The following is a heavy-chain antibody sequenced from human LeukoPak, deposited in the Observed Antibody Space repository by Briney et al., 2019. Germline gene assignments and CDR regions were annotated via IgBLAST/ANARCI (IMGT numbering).Heavy chain of an antibody. CDR2: ISAYNGNT. CDR3: ARISSGWYFDY. Sequence: ASVKVSCKASGYTFTSYGISWVRQAPGQGLEWMGWISAYNGNTNYAQKFQGRVTITTDESTSTAYMELSSLRSEDTAVYYCARISSGWYFDYWGQGTLVTVSS. CDR1: GYTFTSYG. J-gene: IGHJ4*02. V-gene: IGHV1-18*01. D-gene: IGHD6-19*01.